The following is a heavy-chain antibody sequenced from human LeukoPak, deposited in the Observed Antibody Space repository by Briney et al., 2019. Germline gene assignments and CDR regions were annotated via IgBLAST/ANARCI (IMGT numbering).Heavy chain of an antibody. V-gene: IGHV1-2*02. D-gene: IGHD3-22*01. J-gene: IGHJ3*02. CDR1: GYTFTGYY. CDR2: INPNSGGT. CDR3: ASSDSSGYGAFDI. Sequence: ASVTVSCKASGYTFTGYYMHWVRQAPGQGLEWMGWINPNSGGTNYAQKFQGRVTMTRDTSISTAYMELSRLRSDDAAVYYCASSDSSGYGAFDIWGQGTMVTVSS.